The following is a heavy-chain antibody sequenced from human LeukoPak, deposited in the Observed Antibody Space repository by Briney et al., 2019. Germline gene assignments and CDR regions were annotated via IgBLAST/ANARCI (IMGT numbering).Heavy chain of an antibody. CDR3: ARGPTGDFDY. CDR1: GGAISSVGYS. V-gene: IGHV4-30-4*07. Sequence: TLSLTCAVSGGAISSVGYSGGWIRQPPGKGLEWIGYIYYSGSTYYNPSLKSRVTISVDTSKNQFSLNLSSVTAAAPAVYSCARGPTGDFDYWGQGTLVTVSS. J-gene: IGHJ4*02. D-gene: IGHD1-14*01. CDR2: IYYSGST.